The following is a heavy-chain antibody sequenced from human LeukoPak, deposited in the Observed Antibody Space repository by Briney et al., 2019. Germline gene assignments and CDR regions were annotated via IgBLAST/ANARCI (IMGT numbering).Heavy chain of an antibody. CDR2: IYTSGGS. V-gene: IGHV4-4*07. CDR3: ARYDFWSASYYMDV. D-gene: IGHD3-3*01. CDR1: GGSISSHY. J-gene: IGHJ6*03. Sequence: SETLSLTCTVSGGSISSHYWSWIRQSAGKGLERIGRIYTSGGSDYSPSLKSRVTMSLDTSKNRFSLNLRSVTAADTAVYYCARYDFWSASYYMDVWGKGTTVTVSS.